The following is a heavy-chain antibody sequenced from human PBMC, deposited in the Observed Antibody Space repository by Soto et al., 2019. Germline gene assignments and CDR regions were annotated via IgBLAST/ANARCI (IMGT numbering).Heavy chain of an antibody. Sequence: QVQLEQSEGEVKKPGASVKVSCKASGYTFSTYGISWVRQAPGQGLEWMGWISVDNGNTKYAQKLQGRVTMTTDTSTSAAYVELRSLRSDDTAVYYRAREYLYSAGESFDYWGQGTLVTVSS. D-gene: IGHD5-12*01. J-gene: IGHJ4*02. CDR1: GYTFSTYG. V-gene: IGHV1-18*01. CDR3: AREYLYSAGESFDY. CDR2: ISVDNGNT.